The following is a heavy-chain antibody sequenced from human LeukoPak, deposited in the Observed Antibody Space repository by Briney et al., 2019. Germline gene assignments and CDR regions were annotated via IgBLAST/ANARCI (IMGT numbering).Heavy chain of an antibody. Sequence: GGSLRLSCAASGFTFSDYYMSWIRQAPGKGLEWVSYISSSGSTIYYADSVKGRFTISRDNAKNSPYLQMNSLRAEDAAVYYCAREEYSSGLFDYWGQGTLVTVSS. D-gene: IGHD6-19*01. V-gene: IGHV3-11*01. CDR2: ISSSGSTI. CDR3: AREEYSSGLFDY. CDR1: GFTFSDYY. J-gene: IGHJ4*02.